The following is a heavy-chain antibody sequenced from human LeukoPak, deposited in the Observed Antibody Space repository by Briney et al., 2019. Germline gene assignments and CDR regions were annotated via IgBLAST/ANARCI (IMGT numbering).Heavy chain of an antibody. CDR1: GFTLKSYA. CDR3: AKKPSYYYGSGSLDP. Sequence: GGSLRLSCAVSGFTLKSYAMHWVRQAPGKGLEWVSAISGSGGSTYYADSVKGRFTISRDNSKNTLYLQMNSLRAEDTAVYYCAKKPSYYYGSGSLDPWGQGTLVTVSS. V-gene: IGHV3-23*01. CDR2: ISGSGGST. J-gene: IGHJ5*02. D-gene: IGHD3-10*01.